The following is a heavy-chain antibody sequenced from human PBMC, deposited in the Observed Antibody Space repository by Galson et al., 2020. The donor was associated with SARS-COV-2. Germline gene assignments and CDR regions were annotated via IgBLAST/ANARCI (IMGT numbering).Heavy chain of an antibody. CDR3: ARSDSGSGSYFGDCMDV. D-gene: IGHD3-10*01. Sequence: GESLKISCAASGFTFSAYRMNWVRQAPGKRLEWISYSSRGAKTIYYADSVKGRFTISRDNVKNSLYLQMNSLRAEDTAVYYCARSDSGSGSYFGDCMDVWGQGTTVTVSS. J-gene: IGHJ6*02. CDR1: GFTFSAYR. CDR2: SSRGAKTI. V-gene: IGHV3-48*04.